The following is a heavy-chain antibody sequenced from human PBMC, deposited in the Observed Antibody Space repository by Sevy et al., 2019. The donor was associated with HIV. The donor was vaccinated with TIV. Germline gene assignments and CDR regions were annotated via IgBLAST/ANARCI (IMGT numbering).Heavy chain of an antibody. CDR2: IYYSGTT. D-gene: IGHD6-13*01. V-gene: IGHV4-61*01. Sequence: SETLSLTCTVSGGPVSSGSYYWNRIRQPPGKGLEWIGYIYYSGTTYYNPSLKSRVTISVDTSKNQFSLKLKSVTAADTAFYYCARGVTVAGTSSSYFAYWGQGTLVTVSS. CDR3: ARGVTVAGTSSSYFAY. J-gene: IGHJ4*02. CDR1: GGPVSSGSYY.